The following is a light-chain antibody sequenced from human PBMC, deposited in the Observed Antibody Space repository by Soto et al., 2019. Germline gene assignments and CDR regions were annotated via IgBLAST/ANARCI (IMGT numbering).Light chain of an antibody. CDR3: QSYDSNNHVF. V-gene: IGLV6-57*02. Sequence: NFMLTQPHSVSESTGKTVTISCTGSGGRIASNYVQWYQQRPGSAPTTVIFEDSQRPSGVPDRFSGSIDSSSNSASLTISGLKTEDEADYFCQSYDSNNHVFFGGGTKVTVL. J-gene: IGLJ2*01. CDR2: EDS. CDR1: GGRIASNY.